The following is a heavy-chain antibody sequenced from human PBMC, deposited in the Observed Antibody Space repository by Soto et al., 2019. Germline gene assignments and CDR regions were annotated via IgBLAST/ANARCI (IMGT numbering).Heavy chain of an antibody. D-gene: IGHD4-17*01. CDR2: VSHSGRT. Sequence: SETLSLTCTISGGSNSPYSWTWIRQSPGKGLEWIGYVSHSGRTFYTPSLKSRLTMSLDTSRSQFSLRLKSVSAADTAVYYCARLLGGYDDYGGWFAPWGQGTLVTVSS. V-gene: IGHV4-59*01. J-gene: IGHJ5*02. CDR3: ARLLGGYDDYGGWFAP. CDR1: GGSNSPYS.